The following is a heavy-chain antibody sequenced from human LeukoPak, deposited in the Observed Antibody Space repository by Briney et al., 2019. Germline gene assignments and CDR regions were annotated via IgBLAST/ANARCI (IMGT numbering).Heavy chain of an antibody. CDR3: AKDSSLWFGELPFDY. V-gene: IGHV3-23*01. CDR1: GFTFSSYA. Sequence: GGSPRLPCAASGFTFSSYAMSWVHQAPGKGLEWVSAISGSGGSTYYADSVKGRFTISRDNSKNTLYLQMNSLRAEDTAVYYCAKDSSLWFGELPFDYWGQGTLVTVSS. J-gene: IGHJ4*02. D-gene: IGHD3-10*01. CDR2: ISGSGGST.